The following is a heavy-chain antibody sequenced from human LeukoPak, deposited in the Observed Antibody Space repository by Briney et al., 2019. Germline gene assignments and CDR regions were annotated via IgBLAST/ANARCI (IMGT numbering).Heavy chain of an antibody. V-gene: IGHV4-59*11. Sequence: SETLSLTCTVSGGSISSHYWSWIRQPPGKGLEWIGYIYYSGSTNYNPSLKSRVTISVDTSKNQSSLKLSSVTAADTAVYYCARESGSSSWYTLWGQGTLVTVSS. J-gene: IGHJ4*02. CDR1: GGSISSHY. CDR3: ARESGSSSWYTL. D-gene: IGHD6-13*01. CDR2: IYYSGST.